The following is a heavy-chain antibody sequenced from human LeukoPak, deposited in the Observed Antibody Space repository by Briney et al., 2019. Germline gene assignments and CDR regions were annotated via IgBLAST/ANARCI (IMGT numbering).Heavy chain of an antibody. V-gene: IGHV3-23*01. CDR1: GFTFSNYA. D-gene: IGHD1-26*01. CDR2: ISGGGSDA. Sequence: GGSLRLSCAASGFTFSNYATMWVRQAPGKGLEWVSTISGGGSDADYADSVKGRFTISRDNSKNTLHLQMNSLGAEDTARYYCAKPDYSGIDPYYFDKWGQGTLVTVSS. J-gene: IGHJ4*02. CDR3: AKPDYSGIDPYYFDK.